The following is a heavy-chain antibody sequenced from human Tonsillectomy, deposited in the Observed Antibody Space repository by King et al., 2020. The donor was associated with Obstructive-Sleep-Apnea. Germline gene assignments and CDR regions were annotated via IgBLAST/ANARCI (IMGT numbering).Heavy chain of an antibody. CDR1: GFTFSDYY. Sequence: QLVQSGGGLVKPGGSLRLSCAASGFTFSDYYMSWIRQAPGKRLEWLSYISSSSSTIYYADSVKGRFTISRDNAKNSLFLQMNSLRAEDTAVYYCARNPLLWFGELGYYWGQGTLVTVSS. D-gene: IGHD3-10*01. V-gene: IGHV3-11*01. J-gene: IGHJ4*02. CDR3: ARNPLLWFGELGYY. CDR2: ISSSSSTI.